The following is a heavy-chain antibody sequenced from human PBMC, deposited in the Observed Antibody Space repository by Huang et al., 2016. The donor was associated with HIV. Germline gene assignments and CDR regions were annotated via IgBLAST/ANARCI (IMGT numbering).Heavy chain of an antibody. CDR1: GYTFTGYD. J-gene: IGHJ3*02. D-gene: IGHD5-12*01. Sequence: QVQLVQSGAEVKKPGASVKVSCKASGYTFTGYDINWVRQATGQGLEWMGSMNPNSGNKSYAQKFQGRDTLTRNTSINSAYMELSSLRFDDTAVYYCARGYGYTLGMWGQGTMVTVSS. CDR3: ARGYGYTLGM. CDR2: MNPNSGNK. V-gene: IGHV1-8*01.